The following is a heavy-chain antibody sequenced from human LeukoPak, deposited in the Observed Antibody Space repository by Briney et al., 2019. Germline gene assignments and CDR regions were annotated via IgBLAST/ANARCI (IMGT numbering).Heavy chain of an antibody. Sequence: VGSLRLSCAASGFTFSSYAMSWVRQAPGKGLEWVSAISGSGGSTYYADSVKGRFTISRDNSKNTLYLQMNSLRAEDTAVYYCAKPQSTMVRGVIWFDYWGQGTLVTVSS. D-gene: IGHD3-10*01. CDR3: AKPQSTMVRGVIWFDY. J-gene: IGHJ4*02. V-gene: IGHV3-23*01. CDR2: ISGSGGST. CDR1: GFTFSSYA.